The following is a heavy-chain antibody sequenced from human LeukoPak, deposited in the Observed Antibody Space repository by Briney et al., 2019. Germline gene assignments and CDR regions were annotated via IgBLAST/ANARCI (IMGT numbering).Heavy chain of an antibody. J-gene: IGHJ4*02. CDR3: ARGPYYGSGSYWGLFDY. V-gene: IGHV3-7*03. CDR2: IKQDGSEK. D-gene: IGHD3-10*01. CDR1: GFTFSSYW. Sequence: GGSLRLSCAASGFTFSSYWMSWVRQAPGKGLEWVANIKQDGSEKYYVDSVKGRFTISRDNAKNSLYLQMNSLRAEDTALYYCARGPYYGSGSYWGLFDYWGQGTLVTVSS.